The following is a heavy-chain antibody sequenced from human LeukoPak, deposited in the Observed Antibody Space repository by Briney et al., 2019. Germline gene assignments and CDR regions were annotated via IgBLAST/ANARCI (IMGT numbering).Heavy chain of an antibody. Sequence: SETLSLTCIVSGGSFISHHWSWIRQPPGKGLEWIGYIYYNGSTKYNPSLESRVTILADTSKNQFSLKLSSVTAADTAMYYCARETNPKSGYCGSTSCYAFDIWGQGTVVTVSS. J-gene: IGHJ3*02. D-gene: IGHD2-2*01. CDR3: ARETNPKSGYCGSTSCYAFDI. V-gene: IGHV4-59*11. CDR1: GGSFISHH. CDR2: IYYNGST.